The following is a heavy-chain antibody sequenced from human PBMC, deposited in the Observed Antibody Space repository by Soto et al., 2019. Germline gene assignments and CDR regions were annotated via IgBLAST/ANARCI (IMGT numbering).Heavy chain of an antibody. Sequence: PGGSLRLSCAASGFTVSSNYMSWVRQAPGKGLEWVSVIYSGGSTYYADSVKGRFTISGDNSKNTLYLQMNSLRAEDTAVYYCATGTTVTPYYYYGMDVWGQGTTVTVSS. CDR3: ATGTTVTPYYYYGMDV. V-gene: IGHV3-66*01. D-gene: IGHD4-17*01. CDR2: IYSGGST. CDR1: GFTVSSNY. J-gene: IGHJ6*02.